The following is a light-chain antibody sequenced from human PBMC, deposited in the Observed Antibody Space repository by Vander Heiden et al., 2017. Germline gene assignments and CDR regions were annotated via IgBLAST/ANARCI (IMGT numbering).Light chain of an antibody. V-gene: IGKV2-28*01. CDR1: QSLLHSNGYKY. CDR2: LGS. Sequence: DIVMTQSPLSLPVTPGEPASISCRSSQSLLHSNGYKYLDWYLQKPGQSPQLLIYLGSNRASGVPERFSGSGSGTDFTLKISRVEAEDVGVYFCKQALQSPFTFGQGTKLEIK. J-gene: IGKJ2*01. CDR3: KQALQSPFT.